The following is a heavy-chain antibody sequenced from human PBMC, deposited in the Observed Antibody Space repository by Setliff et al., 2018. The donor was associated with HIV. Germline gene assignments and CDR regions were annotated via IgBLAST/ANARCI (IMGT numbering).Heavy chain of an antibody. V-gene: IGHV1-69*05. J-gene: IGHJ6*03. CDR2: IIPIFGTA. CDR3: ERETYYGSESYLPTEYYYYCMDV. Sequence: GASVKVSCKASGGTFSSFAISWVRQATGQGLGWMGGIIPIFGTANYAQKFQGRVTITTDESTTTAYMELLSLRSEDTAVYYCERETYYGSESYLPTEYYYYCMDVWGKGTPVTVSS. D-gene: IGHD3-10*01. CDR1: GGTFSSFA.